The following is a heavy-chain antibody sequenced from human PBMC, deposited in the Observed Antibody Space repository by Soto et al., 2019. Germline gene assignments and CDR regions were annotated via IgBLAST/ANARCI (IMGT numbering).Heavy chain of an antibody. Sequence: QVQLVQSGAEVKKPGSSVRVSCQASGATFSTYAISWLRQAPGQGLEWMGGIIPIFGTTNYAQKFQGRVTINADEITSTAYMELRGLRSEDTAMYYCARDEPAGSCSGGSCKYYYGMDVWGQGTTVTVSS. CDR3: ARDEPAGSCSGGSCKYYYGMDV. J-gene: IGHJ6*02. V-gene: IGHV1-69*01. CDR1: GATFSTYA. D-gene: IGHD2-15*01. CDR2: IIPIFGTT.